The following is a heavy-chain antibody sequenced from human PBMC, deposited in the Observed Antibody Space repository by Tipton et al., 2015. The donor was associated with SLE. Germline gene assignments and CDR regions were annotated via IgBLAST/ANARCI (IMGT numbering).Heavy chain of an antibody. V-gene: IGHV4-34*01. Sequence: LRLSCVASGFTFRSNAMSWVRQAPGKGLEWIGEINLSGRANYNLSLKSRVTMSTDASKNQFSLKLNSVTAADTAVYYCARGTWHDSFDQKPTHLSPIYHWGQGTLVSVSS. J-gene: IGHJ1*01. D-gene: IGHD3-22*01. CDR2: INLSGRA. CDR1: GFTFRSNA. CDR3: ARGTWHDSFDQKPTHLSPIYH.